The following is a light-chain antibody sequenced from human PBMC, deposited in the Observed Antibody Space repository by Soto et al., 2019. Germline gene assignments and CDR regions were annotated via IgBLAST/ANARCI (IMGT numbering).Light chain of an antibody. CDR1: TSNIGAGYD. Sequence: QSVLTQPPSGSGAPGQRVTISCTWSTSNIGAGYDVHWYQHLPGTAPKLLIYLNNNRPSGVPDRFSGSKSGTSASLAITGLQADDEADYYCQSYDISLSAWVFGGGTQLTVL. V-gene: IGLV1-40*01. CDR2: LNN. J-gene: IGLJ3*02. CDR3: QSYDISLSAWV.